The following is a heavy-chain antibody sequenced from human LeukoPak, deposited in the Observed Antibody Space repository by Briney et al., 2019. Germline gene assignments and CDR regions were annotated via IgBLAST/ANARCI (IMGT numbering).Heavy chain of an antibody. CDR3: ARDKVLNGFDI. CDR2: TYYRSKWFI. D-gene: IGHD2-8*02. J-gene: IGHJ3*02. V-gene: IGHV6-1*01. CDR1: GDSVSSNTGI. Sequence: SQTLSLTCAISGDSVSSNTGIWNWVKQSPSRGLEWLGRTYYRSKWFIDYALSVKGRMTINPDTSKNQFSLQLNSVTPEDTAVYYCARDKVLNGFDIWGQGTMVTVSS.